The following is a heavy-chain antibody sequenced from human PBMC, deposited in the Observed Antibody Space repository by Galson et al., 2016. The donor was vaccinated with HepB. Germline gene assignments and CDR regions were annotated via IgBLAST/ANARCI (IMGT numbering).Heavy chain of an antibody. J-gene: IGHJ5*02. CDR1: GSTFTSYY. CDR2: INPSGGST. V-gene: IGHV1-46*01. Sequence: SVKVSCKASGSTFTSYYMHWVRQAPGQGLEWMGIINPSGGSTSYAQKFQGRVTMTRDTSTSTVYMELSSLRSEDTAIYYCARGRLAFFDWGGGWFDPWGQGTLVTVSS. D-gene: IGHD3-9*01. CDR3: ARGRLAFFDWGGGWFDP.